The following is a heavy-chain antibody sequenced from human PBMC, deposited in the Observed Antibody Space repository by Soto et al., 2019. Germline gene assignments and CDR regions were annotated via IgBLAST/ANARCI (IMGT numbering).Heavy chain of an antibody. CDR1: GGTFRSYA. Sequence: QVQLVQSGAEVKKPGSSVKVSCKASGGTFRSYAISWVRQAPGQGLEWMGGIIPIFGTANYVQKFQGRVTITEDDSTSAAYMGLSSLGYEDTAVYYGERDKQVLNWFDPWGQGTPVTVSS. V-gene: IGHV1-69*12. CDR2: IIPIFGTA. J-gene: IGHJ5*02. CDR3: ERDKQVLNWFDP. D-gene: IGHD6-13*01.